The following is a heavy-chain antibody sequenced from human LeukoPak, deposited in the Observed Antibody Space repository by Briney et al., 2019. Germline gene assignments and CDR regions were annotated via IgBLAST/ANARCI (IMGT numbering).Heavy chain of an antibody. Sequence: SVKVSCKASGGTFSSYAISWVRQAPGQGLEWMGGIIPIFGTANYAQKFQGRVTITADESTSTAYMELSSLRSEDTAVYYCARGTWWELLWDYWGQGTLVTVSS. V-gene: IGHV1-69*13. CDR2: IIPIFGTA. CDR3: ARGTWWELLWDY. CDR1: GGTFSSYA. D-gene: IGHD1-26*01. J-gene: IGHJ4*02.